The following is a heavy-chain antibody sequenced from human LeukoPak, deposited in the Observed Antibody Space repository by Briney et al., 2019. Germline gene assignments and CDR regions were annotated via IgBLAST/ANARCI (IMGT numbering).Heavy chain of an antibody. V-gene: IGHV3-15*04. CDR3: ATEYFGAFNF. CDR2: IAANKDGGTT. J-gene: IGHJ4*02. CDR1: GFTFSNYW. D-gene: IGHD3-10*01. Sequence: GGSLRLSCAASGFTFSNYWMTWVRQAPGKGLEWVGRIAANKDGGTTESAAPVKGRITISRDDSKNMVYLQMNGLKIEDTAVYYCATEYFGAFNFWGQGILVTVSS.